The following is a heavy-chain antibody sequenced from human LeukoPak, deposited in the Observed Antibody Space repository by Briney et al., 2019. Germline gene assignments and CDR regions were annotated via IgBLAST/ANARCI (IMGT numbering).Heavy chain of an antibody. J-gene: IGHJ6*02. CDR2: IDPSDSYT. CDR1: GYRFTSYW. CDR3: ARDGSSSGGMDV. V-gene: IGHV5-10-1*01. Sequence: GGSLRISFKGSGYRFTSYWISWVRPMPGKGLEWMGRIDPSDSYTNYSPSFQGHVTISADKSISTAYLQWSSLKASDTAMYYCARDGSSSGGMDVWGQGTTVTVSS. D-gene: IGHD6-13*01.